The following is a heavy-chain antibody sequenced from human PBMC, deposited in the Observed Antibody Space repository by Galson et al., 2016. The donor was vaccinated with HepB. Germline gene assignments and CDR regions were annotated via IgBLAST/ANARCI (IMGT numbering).Heavy chain of an antibody. Sequence: SVKVSCKASAHTFTTYYFHWMRQAPGQGLEWMGRIMARGGATNYPQSLQGRVTMTRDTSTGTVYMELSSLRSEDSALYYCARDSGHHSFDYWGQGSLVIVSS. J-gene: IGHJ4*02. V-gene: IGHV1-46*01. CDR2: IMARGGAT. CDR3: ARDSGHHSFDY. CDR1: AHTFTTYY. D-gene: IGHD1-26*01.